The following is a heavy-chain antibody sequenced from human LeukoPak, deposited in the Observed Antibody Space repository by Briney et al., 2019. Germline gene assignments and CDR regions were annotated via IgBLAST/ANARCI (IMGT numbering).Heavy chain of an antibody. CDR2: ISYDGSNK. V-gene: IGHV3-30-3*01. CDR3: ARVPDTAMADY. D-gene: IGHD5-18*01. CDR1: GFTFSSYA. J-gene: IGHJ4*02. Sequence: PGRSLRLSCAPSGFTFSSYAMHWVRQAPGKGLEWVAVISYDGSNKYYADSVKGRFTISRDNSKNTLYLQMNSLRAEDTAVYYCARVPDTAMADYWGQGTLVTVSS.